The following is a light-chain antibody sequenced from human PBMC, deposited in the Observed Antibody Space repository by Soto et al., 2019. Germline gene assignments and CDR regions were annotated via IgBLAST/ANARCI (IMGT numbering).Light chain of an antibody. J-gene: IGKJ4*01. Sequence: EIVLTQSPGTLSLSPGERATLSCRTSLSVSVYLDWYQQKPGQAPRLLISDASNRATGIPARFSGSGSGTDFTLTISSLEPEDFAVYYCQQRNNWITFGGGTKVDIK. CDR2: DAS. V-gene: IGKV3-11*01. CDR3: QQRNNWIT. CDR1: LSVSVY.